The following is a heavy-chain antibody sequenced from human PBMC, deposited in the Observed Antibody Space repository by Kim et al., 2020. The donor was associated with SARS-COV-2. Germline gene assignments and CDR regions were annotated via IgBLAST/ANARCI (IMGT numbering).Heavy chain of an antibody. D-gene: IGHD2-21*01. CDR1: GYTFTSYA. J-gene: IGHJ4*02. CDR3: ARLGLGVRRVMATIPHIDY. Sequence: ASVKVSCKASGYTFTSYAMNWVRQAPGQGLEWMGWINTNTGNPTYAQGFTGRFVFSLDTSVSTAYLQISSLKAEDTAVYYCARLGLGVRRVMATIPHIDYWGQGTLVTVSS. CDR2: INTNTGNP. V-gene: IGHV7-4-1*02.